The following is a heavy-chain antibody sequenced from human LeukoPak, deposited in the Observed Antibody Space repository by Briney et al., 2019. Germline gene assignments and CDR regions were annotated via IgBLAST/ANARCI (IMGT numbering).Heavy chain of an antibody. CDR2: ISSSSSTI. Sequence: PGGSLRPSCAASGFTFSTYSMNWVRQAPGKGLEWVSYISSSSSTIYYADSVKGRFTISRDNAKNSLYLQMNSLRAEDTAVYYCTRGLSYCSGGTCYYPPVYWGQGTLVTVSS. CDR3: TRGLSYCSGGTCYYPPVY. D-gene: IGHD2-15*01. CDR1: GFTFSTYS. V-gene: IGHV3-48*01. J-gene: IGHJ4*02.